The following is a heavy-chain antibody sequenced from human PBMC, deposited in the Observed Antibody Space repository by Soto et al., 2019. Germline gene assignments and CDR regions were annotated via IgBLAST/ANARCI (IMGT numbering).Heavy chain of an antibody. J-gene: IGHJ3*02. Sequence: PSETLSLTCTVSGGSISSSSYYWGWIRQPPGKGLEWIGSIYYSGSTYYNPSLKSRVTISVDTSKNQFSLKLSSVTAADTAVYYCARHPLRHDPRAAFDIWGQGTMVTVSS. V-gene: IGHV4-39*01. CDR3: ARHPLRHDPRAAFDI. CDR2: IYYSGST. CDR1: GGSISSSSYY. D-gene: IGHD4-17*01.